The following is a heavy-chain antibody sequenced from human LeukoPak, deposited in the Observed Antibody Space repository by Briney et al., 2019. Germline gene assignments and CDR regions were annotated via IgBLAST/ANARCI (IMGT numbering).Heavy chain of an antibody. CDR2: IQREIDGGTT. D-gene: IGHD2-21*02. V-gene: IGHV3-15*01. CDR1: GFTFSDAW. CDR3: ATELLSHFDY. J-gene: IGHJ4*02. Sequence: GGTLRLSCEASGFTFSDAWMSWVRQAPGRGLEWVGRIQREIDGGTTDYAAPVKGRFTISRDDSKNTLYLQMNSLKIEDTAVYYCATELLSHFDYWSQGTLVTVSS.